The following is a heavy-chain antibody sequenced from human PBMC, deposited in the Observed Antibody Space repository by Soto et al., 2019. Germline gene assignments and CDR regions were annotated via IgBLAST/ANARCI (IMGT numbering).Heavy chain of an antibody. CDR3: ARDRRISYYYGSGSYPGWFDP. CDR2: INHSGST. Sequence: PPGKGLEWIGEINHSGSTNYNPSLKSRVTISVDTSKNQFSLKLSSVTAADTAVYYCARDRRISYYYGSGSYPGWFDPWGQGTLVTVSS. D-gene: IGHD3-10*01. J-gene: IGHJ5*02. V-gene: IGHV4-34*01.